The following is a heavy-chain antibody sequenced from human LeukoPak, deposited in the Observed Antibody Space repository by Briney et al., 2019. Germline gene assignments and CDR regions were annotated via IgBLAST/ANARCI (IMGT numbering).Heavy chain of an antibody. CDR3: ARQTGSGLFILP. CDR1: GGSFSGYY. CDR2: IYYSGNT. Sequence: PSETLSLTCAVYGGSFSGYYWGWIRQPPGKGLEWIGSIYYSGNTYYNASLKSQVSISIDTSKNQFSLRLTSVTAADTAVYYCARQTGSGLFILPGGQGTLVTVSS. D-gene: IGHD3/OR15-3a*01. V-gene: IGHV4-39*01. J-gene: IGHJ4*02.